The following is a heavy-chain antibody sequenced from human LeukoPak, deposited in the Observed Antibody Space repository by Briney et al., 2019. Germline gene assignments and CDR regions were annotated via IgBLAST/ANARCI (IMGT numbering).Heavy chain of an antibody. V-gene: IGHV3-33*01. Sequence: PGGSLRLSGAASGFTFSSYGMHWVRQAPGKGLEWVAVIWYDGSNKYCADSVKGRFTISRDNSKNTLYLQMNSLRAEDTAVYYCAREDTAMDPPFDYWGQGTLVTVSS. CDR2: IWYDGSNK. CDR3: AREDTAMDPPFDY. CDR1: GFTFSSYG. D-gene: IGHD5-18*01. J-gene: IGHJ4*02.